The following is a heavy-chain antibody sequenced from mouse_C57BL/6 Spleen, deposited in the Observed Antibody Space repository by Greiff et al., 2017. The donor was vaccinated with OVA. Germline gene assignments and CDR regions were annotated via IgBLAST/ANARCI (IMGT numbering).Heavy chain of an antibody. CDR3: ARNYPPYYYAMDY. J-gene: IGHJ4*01. CDR2: INPSTGGT. D-gene: IGHD1-1*01. Sequence: VQLKESGPELVKPGASVKISCKASGYSFTGYYMNWVKQSPEKSLEWIGEINPSTGGTTYNQKFKAKATLTVDKSSSTAYMQLKSLTSEDSAVYYCARNYPPYYYAMDYWGQGTSVTVSS. V-gene: IGHV1-42*01. CDR1: GYSFTGYY.